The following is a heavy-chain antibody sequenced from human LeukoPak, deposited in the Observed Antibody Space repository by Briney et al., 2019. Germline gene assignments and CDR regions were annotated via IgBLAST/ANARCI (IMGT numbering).Heavy chain of an antibody. J-gene: IGHJ4*02. Sequence: GGSLRLSCAASGFTFSSNWMHWVRQAPGKGLVWVSRINEDGSTTNYADSVKGRSTIFRDNAKNTLYLQMNSLKAEDTAVYYCVRDLGGRSGHWGQGTLVTVSS. D-gene: IGHD1-26*01. CDR3: VRDLGGRSGH. CDR1: GFTFSSNW. V-gene: IGHV3-74*01. CDR2: INEDGSTT.